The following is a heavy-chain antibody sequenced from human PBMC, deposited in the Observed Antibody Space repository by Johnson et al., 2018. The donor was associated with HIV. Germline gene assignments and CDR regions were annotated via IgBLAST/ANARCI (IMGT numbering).Heavy chain of an antibody. CDR1: GFTFSSYA. Sequence: EQLVESGGGLVQPGGSLRLSCAASGFTFSSYAMSWVRQAPGKGLEWVSAISGSGGSTYYADSVKGRFTNSRDTSKNTLYLQMNSLRAEDTAVYYCATFIAVGDAFDIWGQGTMVTVSS. V-gene: IGHV3-23*04. D-gene: IGHD6-19*01. CDR2: ISGSGGST. CDR3: ATFIAVGDAFDI. J-gene: IGHJ3*02.